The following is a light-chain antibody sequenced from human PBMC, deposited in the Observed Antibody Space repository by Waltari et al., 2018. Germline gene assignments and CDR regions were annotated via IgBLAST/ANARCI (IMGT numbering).Light chain of an antibody. CDR1: QSIEPN. V-gene: IGKV3-15*01. CDR3: QQYNNWPPWT. CDR2: GAS. Sequence: VMTQSPATLSLFPGERAVLSCWASQSIEPNFAWFPKKPGQSPRLLTSGASTRATNVPTRFWGSGSGTAFTIPISSLQSEDFAVYYCQQYNNWPPWTFGPGTKVEIK. J-gene: IGKJ1*01.